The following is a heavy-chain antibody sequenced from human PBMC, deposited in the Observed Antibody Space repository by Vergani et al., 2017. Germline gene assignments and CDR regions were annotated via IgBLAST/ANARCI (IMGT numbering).Heavy chain of an antibody. CDR2: INPNSGGT. Sequence: QVQLVQSGAEVKKPGASVKVSCKASGYTFTDYFMHWVRQAPGQGLEWTGWINPNSGGTNYAQKSQGRVTITRDTSISTAYMELSNLGSDDTAVYYCARVGTSSNRDYFGYWGQGTLVTVSS. D-gene: IGHD2-2*01. V-gene: IGHV1-2*02. J-gene: IGHJ4*02. CDR1: GYTFTDYF. CDR3: ARVGTSSNRDYFGY.